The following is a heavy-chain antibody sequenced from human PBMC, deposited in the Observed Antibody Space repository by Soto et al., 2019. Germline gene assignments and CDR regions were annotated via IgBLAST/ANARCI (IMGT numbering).Heavy chain of an antibody. CDR2: IKQDGSEK. J-gene: IGHJ3*02. CDR1: GFTFSSYW. Sequence: HPGGSLRLSCAASGFTFSSYWMSWVRQAPGKGLEWVANIKQDGSEKYYVDSVKGRFTISRDNAKNSLYLQMNSLRAEDTAVYYCARVYYDFWSGPLKIWGQGTMVTVSS. V-gene: IGHV3-7*01. CDR3: ARVYYDFWSGPLKI. D-gene: IGHD3-3*01.